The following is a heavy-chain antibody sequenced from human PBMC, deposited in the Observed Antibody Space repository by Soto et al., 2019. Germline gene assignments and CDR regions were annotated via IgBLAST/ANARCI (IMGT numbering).Heavy chain of an antibody. Sequence: QVQLVQSGAEVKKPGASVKVSCKASGYTFTGYYMHWVRQAPGQGLEWMGWINPNSVGTNYAQKFQGWVTKARDTSISTAYMELSRLRSDDTAVYYCARDARGDEAPMDYWGQGTLVTVSS. CDR3: ARDARGDEAPMDY. V-gene: IGHV1-2*04. CDR2: INPNSVGT. CDR1: GYTFTGYY. J-gene: IGHJ4*02. D-gene: IGHD3-10*01.